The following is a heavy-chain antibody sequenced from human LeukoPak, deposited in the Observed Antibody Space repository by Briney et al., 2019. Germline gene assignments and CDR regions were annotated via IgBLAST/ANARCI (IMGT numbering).Heavy chain of an antibody. J-gene: IGHJ4*02. D-gene: IGHD5-18*01. CDR1: GGSISSGGYY. Sequence: SQTLSLTCTVSGGSISSGGYYWNWLRQPAGKGLEWIGRIQTSGSTNYNPSLNSRVTISVDTSENQFSLKLSSVTAADTAVYYCARDQVDTAMVTVYFDYWGQGTLVTVSS. CDR3: ARDQVDTAMVTVYFDY. CDR2: IQTSGST. V-gene: IGHV4-61*02.